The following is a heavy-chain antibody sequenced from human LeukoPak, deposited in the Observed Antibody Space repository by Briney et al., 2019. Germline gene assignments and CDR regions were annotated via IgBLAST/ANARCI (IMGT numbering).Heavy chain of an antibody. D-gene: IGHD2-2*01. CDR1: GYTFTSYG. J-gene: IGHJ6*02. CDR2: ISAYNGNT. V-gene: IGHV1-18*01. CDR3: ARDVRPAARYYYYGMDV. Sequence: GASVKVSCKASGYTFTSYGISWVRQAPRQGLEWMGWISAYNGNTNYAQKLQARVTMTTDTSTSTAYMELRSLRSDDTAVYYCARDVRPAARYYYYGMDVWGQGTTVTVSS.